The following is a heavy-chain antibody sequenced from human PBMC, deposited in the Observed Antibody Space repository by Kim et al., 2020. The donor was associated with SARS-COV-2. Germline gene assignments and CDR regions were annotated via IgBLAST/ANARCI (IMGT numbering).Heavy chain of an antibody. J-gene: IGHJ4*02. V-gene: IGHV3-30*07. Sequence: DSVKGRFTISRDNSKNTLYLQMNSLGAEDTAVYYCARVRVAVAGTAGFLDYWGQGTLVTVSS. CDR3: ARVRVAVAGTAGFLDY. D-gene: IGHD6-19*01.